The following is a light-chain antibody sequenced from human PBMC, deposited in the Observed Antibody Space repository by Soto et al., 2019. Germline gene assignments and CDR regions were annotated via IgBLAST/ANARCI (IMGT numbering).Light chain of an antibody. CDR2: GAS. V-gene: IGKV3D-15*01. CDR3: QPHNNWPVVT. J-gene: IGKJ4*01. CDR1: RSISSN. Sequence: EMVMTQSPATLSVSPGERVTLSCRASRSISSNLAWYQQKPGQAPRLLIYGASTRATGIPARFSGSGSGTEFTLTINSLQSEDFATYYCQPHNNWPVVTFGGGTRVEIK.